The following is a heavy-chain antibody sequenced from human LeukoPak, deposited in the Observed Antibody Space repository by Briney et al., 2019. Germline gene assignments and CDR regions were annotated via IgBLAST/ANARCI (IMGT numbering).Heavy chain of an antibody. D-gene: IGHD6-13*01. J-gene: IGHJ3*02. Sequence: PSQTLSLTCTVSGGSISSGTYYWSWIRQPAGKGLEWIGRIYTSGITNYNPSLKSRVTIFVDTSKNQFSLKLSSVTAADTAVYYCARLSRSDAFHIWGQGTMVTVSS. CDR2: IYTSGIT. V-gene: IGHV4-61*02. CDR3: ARLSRSDAFHI. CDR1: GGSISSGTYY.